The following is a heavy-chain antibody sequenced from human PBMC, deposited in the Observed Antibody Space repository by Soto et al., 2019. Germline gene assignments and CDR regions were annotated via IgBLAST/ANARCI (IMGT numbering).Heavy chain of an antibody. V-gene: IGHV2-5*01. CDR2: TYWNDDK. D-gene: IGHD4-17*01. J-gene: IGHJ5*02. CDR3: AHRGYGDYPRDNWFDP. Sequence: QITLKESGPTLVRPTQTLTLTCTFSGFSLSAGGVGVGWIRQPPGKALEWLAVTYWNDDKRYSPSLKSRLTIPKDTSKNQVVLTMTNMDPVDTATYYCAHRGYGDYPRDNWFDPWGQGTLVTVSS. CDR1: GFSLSAGGVG.